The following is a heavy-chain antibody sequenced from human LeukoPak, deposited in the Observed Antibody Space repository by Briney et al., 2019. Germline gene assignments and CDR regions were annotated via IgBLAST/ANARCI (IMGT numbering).Heavy chain of an antibody. CDR3: ARSGYGSGSSYGP. CDR2: INPNSGGT. CDR1: GYTFTCYY. J-gene: IGHJ4*02. Sequence: ASVTVSFKSSGYTFTCYYMHWVRQAPGQGGEWRGWINPNSGGTNHAQKFQGRVTMTRDTSISTAYMELSRLRSDDTAVYYCARSGYGSGSSYGPWGQGTLVTVSS. V-gene: IGHV1-2*02. D-gene: IGHD3-10*01.